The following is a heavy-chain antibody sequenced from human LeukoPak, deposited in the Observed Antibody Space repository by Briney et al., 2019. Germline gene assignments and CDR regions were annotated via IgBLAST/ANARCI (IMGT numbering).Heavy chain of an antibody. V-gene: IGHV3-7*01. CDR1: GFTFSSYW. Sequence: GGSLRLSCAASGFTFSSYWMSWVRQAPGKGLEWVANIKQDGSEKYYVDSVKGRFTISRDNAKNSLYLQMNSLRAEDTAVYYCARVGRWLQLRSAFDIWGQGTMVTVSS. J-gene: IGHJ3*02. CDR2: IKQDGSEK. CDR3: ARVGRWLQLRSAFDI. D-gene: IGHD5-24*01.